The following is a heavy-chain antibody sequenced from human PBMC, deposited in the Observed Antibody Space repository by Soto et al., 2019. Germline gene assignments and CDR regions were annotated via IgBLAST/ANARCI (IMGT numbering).Heavy chain of an antibody. D-gene: IGHD1-26*01. CDR1: GYTFNRHG. J-gene: IGHJ4*02. Sequence: QVHLVQSGGEVKKPGASVKVSCKASGYTFNRHGITWVRQAPGQGLEWMGWISGYNGDINYEQKFQGRVTLSSDTLTSTVYLELKSHRFDDTDVYYCARVRIVGAREIHFWGQGTLVTVSS. CDR3: ARVRIVGAREIHF. CDR2: ISGYNGDI. V-gene: IGHV1-18*04.